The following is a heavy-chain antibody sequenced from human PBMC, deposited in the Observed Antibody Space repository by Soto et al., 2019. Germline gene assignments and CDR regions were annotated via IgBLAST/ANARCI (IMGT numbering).Heavy chain of an antibody. CDR1: GFTFSSYG. CDR3: AKVQRSYHRLGGYYGMDV. D-gene: IGHD1-26*01. Sequence: PGGSLRLSCAASGFTFSSYGMHWVRQAPGKGLEWVAVISYDGSNKYYADSVKGRFTISRDNSKNTLYLQMNSLRAEDTAVYYCAKVQRSYHRLGGYYGMDVWGQGTTVTVSS. CDR2: ISYDGSNK. V-gene: IGHV3-30*18. J-gene: IGHJ6*02.